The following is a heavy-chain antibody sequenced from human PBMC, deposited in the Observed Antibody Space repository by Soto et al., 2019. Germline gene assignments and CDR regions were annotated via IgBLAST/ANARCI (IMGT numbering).Heavy chain of an antibody. V-gene: IGHV1-2*02. D-gene: IGHD3-3*01. Sequence: ASVKVSCKASGYTFTGNYIHWVRQAPGQGLEWMGWVNPDNGGTTSAEKFQGSVTMTRDTSVTTAYMELYRLTSDDTAVYYCARDPRPPSGWLGFWEYGMDVWGQGTTVTVSS. J-gene: IGHJ6*02. CDR3: ARDPRPPSGWLGFWEYGMDV. CDR2: VNPDNGGT. CDR1: GYTFTGNY.